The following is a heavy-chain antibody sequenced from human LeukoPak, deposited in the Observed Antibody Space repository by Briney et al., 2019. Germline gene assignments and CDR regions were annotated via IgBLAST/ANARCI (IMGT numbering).Heavy chain of an antibody. J-gene: IGHJ4*02. Sequence: GGSLRLSCAASGFTFSNAWMSWVRQAPGKGLEWVSAISGSGGSTYYADSVKGRFTISRDNSKNTLYLQMNSLRAEDTAVYYCARGLASSSWYAVDYWGQGTLVTVSS. D-gene: IGHD6-13*01. CDR3: ARGLASSSWYAVDY. CDR2: ISGSGGST. V-gene: IGHV3-23*01. CDR1: GFTFSNAW.